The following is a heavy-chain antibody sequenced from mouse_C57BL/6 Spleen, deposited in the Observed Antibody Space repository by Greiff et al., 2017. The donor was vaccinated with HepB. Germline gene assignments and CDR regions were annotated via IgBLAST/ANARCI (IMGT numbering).Heavy chain of an antibody. J-gene: IGHJ2*01. Sequence: VQLKQSGPELVKPGASVKIPCKASGYTFTDYNMDWVKQSHGKSLEWIGDINPNNGGTIYNQKFKGKATLTVDKSSSTAYMELRSLTSEDTAVYYCARDSNYEDYFDYWGQGTTLTVSS. CDR2: INPNNGGT. V-gene: IGHV1-18*01. CDR1: GYTFTDYN. CDR3: ARDSNYEDYFDY. D-gene: IGHD2-5*01.